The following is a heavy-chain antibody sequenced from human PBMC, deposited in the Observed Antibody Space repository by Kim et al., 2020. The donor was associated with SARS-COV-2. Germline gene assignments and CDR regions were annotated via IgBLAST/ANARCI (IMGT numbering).Heavy chain of an antibody. Sequence: SETLSLTCTVSGGSISSGGYYWSWIRQHPGKGLEWIGYIYYSGSTYYNPSLKSRVTISVDTSKNQFSLKLSSVTAADTAVYYCARIALLETTVTTYYYYYGMDVWGQGTTVTVSS. D-gene: IGHD4-17*01. CDR3: ARIALLETTVTTYYYYYGMDV. CDR2: IYYSGST. J-gene: IGHJ6*02. CDR1: GGSISSGGYY. V-gene: IGHV4-31*03.